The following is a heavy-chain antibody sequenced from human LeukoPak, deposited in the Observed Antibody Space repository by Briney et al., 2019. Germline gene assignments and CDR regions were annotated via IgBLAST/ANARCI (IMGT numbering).Heavy chain of an antibody. CDR2: IKTDGSEK. Sequence: PGGSLRLSCAVSGFTFSTYWMSWVSQAPGKGLEWVANIKTDGSEKYYVDSVKGRFTISRDNAKNSLYLQMNSLRAEDTAVYYCARDWNGSGSPNDFWGQGTLVTVSS. CDR1: GFTFSTYW. J-gene: IGHJ4*02. CDR3: ARDWNGSGSPNDF. V-gene: IGHV3-7*01. D-gene: IGHD3-10*01.